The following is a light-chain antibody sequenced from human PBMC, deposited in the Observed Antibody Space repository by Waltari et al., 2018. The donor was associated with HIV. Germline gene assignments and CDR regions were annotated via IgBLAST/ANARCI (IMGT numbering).Light chain of an antibody. CDR1: SSNIGNNA. J-gene: IGLJ1*01. Sequence: QSVLTQPPSVSEAPRQRVPISCSGSSSNIGNNAFNWYQQVPGKPPKLLIYYDDLLSSGVSDRFSASKSGTSASLAIRGLQSEDEADYYCAAWDDSLNGYVFGSGTKVTVL. CDR3: AAWDDSLNGYV. CDR2: YDD. V-gene: IGLV1-36*01.